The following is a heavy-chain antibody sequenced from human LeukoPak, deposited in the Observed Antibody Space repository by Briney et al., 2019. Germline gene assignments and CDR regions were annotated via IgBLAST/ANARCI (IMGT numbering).Heavy chain of an antibody. D-gene: IGHD2-2*01. CDR1: GGTFSSYA. J-gene: IGHJ4*02. CDR2: IIPIFGTA. V-gene: IGHV1-69*13. Sequence: ASVKVSCKASGGTFSSYAISWVRQAPGQGLEWMGGIIPIFGTANYAQKFQGRVTITADESTSTAYMELSSLRSEDTAVYYCARSRRGYCSSTSCYFDYWGQGTLVTVSS. CDR3: ARSRRGYCSSTSCYFDY.